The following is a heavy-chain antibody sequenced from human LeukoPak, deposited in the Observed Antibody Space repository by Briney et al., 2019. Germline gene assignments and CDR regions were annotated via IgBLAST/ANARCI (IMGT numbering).Heavy chain of an antibody. D-gene: IGHD4-17*01. V-gene: IGHV1-69*04. CDR2: LIPVLGMS. CDR1: GGSFSTYA. J-gene: IGHJ3*02. CDR3: ARSDDYGDPGDI. Sequence: GASVKVSCKSSGGSFSTYAVNWVRQAPGQGLEWMGRLIPVLGMSHYAPGFQGRVTITRNTSISTAYMELSSLRSEDTAVYYCARSDDYGDPGDIWGQGTMVTVSS.